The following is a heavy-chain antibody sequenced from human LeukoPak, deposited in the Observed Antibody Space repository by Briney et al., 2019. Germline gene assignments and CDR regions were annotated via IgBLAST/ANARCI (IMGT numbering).Heavy chain of an antibody. V-gene: IGHV1-2*02. Sequence: ASVKVSCKASGYTFTGYYMHWVRQAPGQGLEWMGWINPNSGGTNYAQKFQGRVTMTRDTSISTAYMELSRLRSDDTAVYYCAREARLTGTAMPTYYFDYWGQGTLVTVSS. CDR3: AREARLTGTAMPTYYFDY. J-gene: IGHJ4*02. CDR1: GYTFTGYY. CDR2: INPNSGGT. D-gene: IGHD5-18*01.